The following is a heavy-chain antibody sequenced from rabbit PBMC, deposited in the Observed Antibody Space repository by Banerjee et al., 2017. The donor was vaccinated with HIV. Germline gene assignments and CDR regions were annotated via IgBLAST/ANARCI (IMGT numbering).Heavy chain of an antibody. V-gene: IGHV1S45*01. Sequence: QEQLEESGGDLVKPEGSLTLTCTASGFSFSNSYWICWIRQAPGKGLEWIACIDAGSNGNTYYASWAKGRFTVSKTSSTTVTLQMTSLTAADTATYFCAREEYVGYGYANLWGPGTLVTVS. CDR1: GFSFSNSYW. CDR3: AREEYVGYGYANL. J-gene: IGHJ4*01. D-gene: IGHD6-1*01. CDR2: IDAGSNGNT.